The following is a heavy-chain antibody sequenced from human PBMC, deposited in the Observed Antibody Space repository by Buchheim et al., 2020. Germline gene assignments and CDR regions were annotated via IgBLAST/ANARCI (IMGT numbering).Heavy chain of an antibody. D-gene: IGHD3-22*01. CDR2: IFYSGSA. Sequence: QVQLQESGPGLVKPSETLSLTCTVSGGSISSYYWSWIRQPPGKGLEWIGYIFYSGSASYNPSLKSRVTISVDTSTSQFSLRLSSVTAADTAVYYCARGSTYHFGSSGYPRGFDPWGQGTL. CDR1: GGSISSYY. V-gene: IGHV4-59*01. CDR3: ARGSTYHFGSSGYPRGFDP. J-gene: IGHJ5*02.